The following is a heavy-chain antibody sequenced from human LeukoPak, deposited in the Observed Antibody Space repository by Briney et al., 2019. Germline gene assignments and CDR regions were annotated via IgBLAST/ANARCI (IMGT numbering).Heavy chain of an antibody. CDR2: IYYSGST. J-gene: IGHJ3*02. V-gene: IGHV4-59*01. D-gene: IGHD1-7*01. CDR3: ARDDPTTSDAFDI. Sequence: PSETLSLTCSVSGDSISSYYWIWIRQPTGKGLEWIGYIYYSGSTNYNPSLKSRVTISVDTSKNQFSLKLSSVTAADTAVYYCARDDPTTSDAFDIWGQGTMVTVSS. CDR1: GDSISSYY.